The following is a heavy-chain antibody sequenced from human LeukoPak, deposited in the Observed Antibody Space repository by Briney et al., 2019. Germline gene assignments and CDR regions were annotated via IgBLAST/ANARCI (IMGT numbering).Heavy chain of an antibody. CDR2: INTGNGNT. CDR1: GYTFTSYT. V-gene: IGHV1-3*03. D-gene: IGHD3-10*01. J-gene: IGHJ5*02. CDR3: ARGAKFRSYGSGTYYTSLPFDP. Sequence: ASVKVSCKASGYTFTSYTMRWARQAPGQRLEWMGWINTGNGNTKYSQEFQGRVTITRDTSASTAYMELSSLRSEDMAVYYCARGAKFRSYGSGTYYTSLPFDPWGQGTLVTVSS.